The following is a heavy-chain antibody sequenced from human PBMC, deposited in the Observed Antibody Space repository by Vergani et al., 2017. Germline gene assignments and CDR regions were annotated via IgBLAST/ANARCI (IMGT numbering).Heavy chain of an antibody. D-gene: IGHD3-16*01. CDR3: ARITSVGVMGWFDP. CDR2: MYYSESS. Sequence: QVQLQESGPGLVKPSETLSLTCTVSGGSISSYYWSWIRQPPGPGLEWSGYMYYSESSNYNYSLKSRGTITGDTSKTQFSLELSSVTAADTAVYYCARITSVGVMGWFDPWGQGTLVTVSS. J-gene: IGHJ5*02. V-gene: IGHV4-59*01. CDR1: GGSISSYY.